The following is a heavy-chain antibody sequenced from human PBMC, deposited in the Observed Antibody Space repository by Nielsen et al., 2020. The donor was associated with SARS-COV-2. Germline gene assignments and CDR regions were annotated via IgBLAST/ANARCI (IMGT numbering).Heavy chain of an antibody. J-gene: IGHJ4*02. D-gene: IGHD3-10*01. Sequence: GESLKISCAASGFTFSSYSMNWVRQAPGKGLEWVSSISSSSSYIYYADSVKGRFTISRDNAKNSLYLQMNSLRAEDTAVYYCARDDGSGSYALDYWGQGTLVTVSS. CDR1: GFTFSSYS. V-gene: IGHV3-21*01. CDR3: ARDDGSGSYALDY. CDR2: ISSSSSYI.